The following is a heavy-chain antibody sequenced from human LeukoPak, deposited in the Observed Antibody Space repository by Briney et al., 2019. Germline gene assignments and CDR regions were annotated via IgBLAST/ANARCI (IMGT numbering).Heavy chain of an antibody. CDR2: INHSGST. Sequence: PSETLSLTCAFYGGSFSGYYWSWIRQPPGKGLEWIGEINHSGSTNYNPSLKSRVTISVDTSKNQFSLKLSSVTAAGTAVYDCARGLYYYGSGSYYPLYYYYGMDVWGQGTTVTVSS. J-gene: IGHJ6*02. CDR3: ARGLYYYGSGSYYPLYYYYGMDV. CDR1: GGSFSGYY. D-gene: IGHD3-10*01. V-gene: IGHV4-34*01.